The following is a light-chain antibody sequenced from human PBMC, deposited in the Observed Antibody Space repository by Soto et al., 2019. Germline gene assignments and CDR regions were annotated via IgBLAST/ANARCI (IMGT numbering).Light chain of an antibody. J-gene: IGLJ1*01. CDR2: GDN. CDR1: SGSVASNY. V-gene: IGLV6-57*02. CDR3: QSYDRSSLYV. Sequence: NFMLTQPHSVSESPGKTVTISCTGSSGSVASNYVHWYQRRPGSAPTIVIYGDNQRPSGVPDRFSGSIDSSSNSASLTISRRKTEDEADYFCQSYDRSSLYVFGTGPKLTVL.